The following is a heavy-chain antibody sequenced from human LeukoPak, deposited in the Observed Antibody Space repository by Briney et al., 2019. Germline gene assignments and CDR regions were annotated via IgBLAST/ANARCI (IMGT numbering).Heavy chain of an antibody. Sequence: PGGSLKLSCAASGFTFNNYAMSWVRQAPGKGLEWVSGISGSGGSTYYADSVKGRFTISRDNSKNTLYLQMNSLRAEDTAVYYCAKTPSSGWLIGYWGLGTLVTVSS. CDR2: ISGSGGST. V-gene: IGHV3-23*01. J-gene: IGHJ4*02. D-gene: IGHD6-19*01. CDR3: AKTPSSGWLIGY. CDR1: GFTFNNYA.